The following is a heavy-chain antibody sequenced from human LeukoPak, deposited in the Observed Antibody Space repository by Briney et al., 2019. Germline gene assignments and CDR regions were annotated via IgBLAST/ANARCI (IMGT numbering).Heavy chain of an antibody. CDR3: ARDIAMAGDDY. Sequence: GGSLRLSCAASTFTFSSYWMSWVRQAPRKGLEWVANIKHDGSDKNYVDSVKGRFTISRDNAKNSVYLQMNSLRADDTAVYYCARDIAMAGDDYWGQGTLVTVSS. J-gene: IGHJ4*02. D-gene: IGHD6-19*01. CDR2: IKHDGSDK. CDR1: TFTFSSYW. V-gene: IGHV3-7*04.